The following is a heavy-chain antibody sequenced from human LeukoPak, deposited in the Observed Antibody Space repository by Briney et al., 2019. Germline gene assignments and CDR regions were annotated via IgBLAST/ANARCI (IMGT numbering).Heavy chain of an antibody. Sequence: GGALRLSFAASGFTLCSHAMSRGRQGPGEGVEGGSAISGSGGTTYYADSVKGRFTISRDNSKNTLYLQMNSLRAEDTALYYCAKDRSGYDYYGQYYFDYWGQGTLVTVSS. CDR1: GFTLCSHA. V-gene: IGHV3-23*01. CDR3: AKDRSGYDYYGQYYFDY. D-gene: IGHD5-12*01. CDR2: ISGSGGTT. J-gene: IGHJ4*02.